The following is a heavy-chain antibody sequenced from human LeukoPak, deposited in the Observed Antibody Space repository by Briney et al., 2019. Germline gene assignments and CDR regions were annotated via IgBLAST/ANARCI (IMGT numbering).Heavy chain of an antibody. CDR3: ARRRGILTNWFDP. CDR2: IYYSGST. J-gene: IGHJ5*02. CDR1: GGSISSYY. V-gene: IGHV4-59*12. Sequence: SETLSLTCTVSGGSISSYYWSWIRQPPGKGLEWIGYIYYSGSTNYNPSLKSRVTISVDTSKNQFSLKLSSVTAADTAVYYCARRRGILTNWFDPWGQGTLVTVSS. D-gene: IGHD3-9*01.